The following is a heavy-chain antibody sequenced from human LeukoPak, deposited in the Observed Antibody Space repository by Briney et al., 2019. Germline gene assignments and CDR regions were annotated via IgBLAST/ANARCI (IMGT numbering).Heavy chain of an antibody. CDR1: GFTFSSYA. V-gene: IGHV3-30*01. Sequence: GGSLRLSCAASGFTFSSYAMHWVRQAPGKGLEWVAVISYDGSNKYYADSVKGRFTISRDNSKNTLYLQMNSLRAEDTAVYYCARELPLIAVAGPLDYWGQGTLATVSS. CDR3: ARELPLIAVAGPLDY. D-gene: IGHD6-19*01. CDR2: ISYDGSNK. J-gene: IGHJ4*02.